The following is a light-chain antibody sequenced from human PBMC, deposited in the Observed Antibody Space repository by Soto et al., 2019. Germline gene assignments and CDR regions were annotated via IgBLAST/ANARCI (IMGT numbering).Light chain of an antibody. CDR3: QTWGAGVQLV. J-gene: IGLJ2*01. V-gene: IGLV4-69*01. Sequence: QPVLTQSPSASASLGASVKLTCTLSSGHVTNAIAWRKQQPEKGPRYLMKLNYDGSHMKADGIPDRFSGSSSGAERYLTISSLQSEDEAEYFCQTWGAGVQLVFGGGTKVTVL. CDR2: LNYDGSH. CDR1: SGHVTNA.